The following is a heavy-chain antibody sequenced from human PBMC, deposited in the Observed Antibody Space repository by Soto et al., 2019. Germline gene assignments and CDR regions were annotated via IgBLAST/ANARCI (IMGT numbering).Heavy chain of an antibody. Sequence: QLQLQESGPGLVKPSETLSLTCTVSGGSISSRSYYWGWIRQPPGKRLEWIGNIYYSGSTYYNSSLTSRVTISVDPSKNQFSLKLSSVTAADTAVYYCASFMGKLNWYFDLWGRGTLVTVSS. CDR2: IYYSGST. CDR1: GGSISSRSYY. D-gene: IGHD7-27*01. CDR3: ASFMGKLNWYFDL. J-gene: IGHJ2*01. V-gene: IGHV4-39*01.